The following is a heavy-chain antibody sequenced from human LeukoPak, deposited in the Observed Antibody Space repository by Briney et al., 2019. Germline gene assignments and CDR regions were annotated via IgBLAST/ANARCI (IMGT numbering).Heavy chain of an antibody. J-gene: IGHJ6*03. CDR2: IYYSGTT. V-gene: IGHV4-39*01. Sequence: PSETLSLTCSVSGGSISSSHYYWGWIRQPPGKGLEWIGTIYYSGTTYYNPSLESRVTISEDTSKNQSSLTLRSVTAADTAVYYCARQISDYYYYYIDVWGKGTTVTVSS. CDR3: ARQISDYYYYYIDV. D-gene: IGHD3-10*01. CDR1: GGSISSSHYY.